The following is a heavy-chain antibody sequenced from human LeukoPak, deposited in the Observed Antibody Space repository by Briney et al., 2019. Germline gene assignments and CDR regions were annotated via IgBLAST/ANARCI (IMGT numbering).Heavy chain of an antibody. CDR2: MNPNSGNT. J-gene: IGHJ6*02. V-gene: IGHV1-8*02. D-gene: IGHD2-15*01. Sequence: ASVKVSCKASGYTFTSYGISWVRQAPGQGLEWMGWMNPNSGNTGYPQKFQGRVTMTRNTSISTAYMELSSLRSDDTAVYYCARAGEYCSGGYCYYYYYAMDVWGQGTTATVSS. CDR3: ARAGEYCSGGYCYYYYYAMDV. CDR1: GYTFTSYG.